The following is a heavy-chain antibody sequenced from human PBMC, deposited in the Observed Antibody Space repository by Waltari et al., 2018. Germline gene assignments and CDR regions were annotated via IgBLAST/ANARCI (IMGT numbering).Heavy chain of an antibody. Sequence: DVQLVESGGALVHPGGSLRLSCAASGFTVSPPHLSWVRQAPGKGLEWVSIIYPAGSTFDADSVVGRFTISRDISQNTLHLQMRNLRPEDTAIYYCATARDEDTAMVFFDHWGQGTQVSVSS. CDR1: GFTVSPPH. CDR2: IYPAGST. CDR3: ATARDEDTAMVFFDH. J-gene: IGHJ4*02. D-gene: IGHD5-18*01. V-gene: IGHV3-66*02.